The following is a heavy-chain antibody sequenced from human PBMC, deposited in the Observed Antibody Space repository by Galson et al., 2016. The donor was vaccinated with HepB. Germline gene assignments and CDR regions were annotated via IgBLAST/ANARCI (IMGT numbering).Heavy chain of an antibody. D-gene: IGHD5-24*01. CDR1: GFNFISSSYA. CDR2: ISGSGSST. Sequence: SLRLSCAAFGFNFISSSYAMTWVRQAPGRGPQWVSSISGSGSSTYYADSVKGRFTISRDNAKNSLYLQMYSLRAEDTAVYYCATGGWMAASHYWGQGTLVTVSS. J-gene: IGHJ4*02. V-gene: IGHV3-23*01. CDR3: ATGGWMAASHY.